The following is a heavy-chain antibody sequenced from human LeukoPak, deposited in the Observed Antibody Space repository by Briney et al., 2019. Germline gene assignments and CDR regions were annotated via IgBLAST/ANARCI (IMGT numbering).Heavy chain of an antibody. CDR2: MSSNGGST. CDR3: ARCWVFGGGDCPKDY. CDR1: GFTFSNYA. J-gene: IGHJ4*02. Sequence: PGGSLRLSCAASGFTFSNYAMHWVRQAPGKGLEYVPAMSSNGGSTYYANSVKGRFTISRDNSKNTLYLQMGSLRAEDTAVYYCARCWVFGGGDCPKDYWGQGSLVIVSS. D-gene: IGHD2-21*01. V-gene: IGHV3-64*01.